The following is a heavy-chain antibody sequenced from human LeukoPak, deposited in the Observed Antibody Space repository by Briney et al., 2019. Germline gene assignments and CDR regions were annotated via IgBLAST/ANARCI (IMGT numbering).Heavy chain of an antibody. CDR1: GFTFSSYA. J-gene: IGHJ4*02. Sequence: GGSLRLSCAASGFTFSSYAMHWVRQAPGKGLEWVAVISYDGSNKYYADSVKGRFTISRDNSKNTLYLQMNSLRAEDTAVYHCVRTYYSNYVHYFDYWGQGTLVTVSS. D-gene: IGHD4-11*01. CDR2: ISYDGSNK. V-gene: IGHV3-30-3*01. CDR3: VRTYYSNYVHYFDY.